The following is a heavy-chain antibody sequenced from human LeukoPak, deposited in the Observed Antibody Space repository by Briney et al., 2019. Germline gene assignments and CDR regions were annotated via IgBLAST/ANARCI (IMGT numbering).Heavy chain of an antibody. D-gene: IGHD3-3*01. CDR2: INHSGST. V-gene: IGHV4-34*01. Sequence: SETLSLTCAVYGGSFSGYYWSWIRQPPGKGLEWIGEINHSGSTNYNPSLKSRVTISVDTSKNQFSLKLSSVTAAETAVYYCARRDFWKPLDYWGQGTLVTVSS. CDR3: ARRDFWKPLDY. CDR1: GGSFSGYY. J-gene: IGHJ4*02.